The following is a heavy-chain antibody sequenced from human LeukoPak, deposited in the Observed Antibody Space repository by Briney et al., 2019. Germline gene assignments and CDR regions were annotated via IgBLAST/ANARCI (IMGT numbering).Heavy chain of an antibody. Sequence: GGSLRLSCAASGFTFSSYGMHWVRQAPGKGLEWVAFIRYDGSNKYYADSVKGRFTISRDNSKNTLYLQMNSLRAEDTAVYYCARLTIFGPRWFDPWGQGTLVTVSS. CDR2: IRYDGSNK. D-gene: IGHD3-3*01. V-gene: IGHV3-30*02. CDR3: ARLTIFGPRWFDP. J-gene: IGHJ5*02. CDR1: GFTFSSYG.